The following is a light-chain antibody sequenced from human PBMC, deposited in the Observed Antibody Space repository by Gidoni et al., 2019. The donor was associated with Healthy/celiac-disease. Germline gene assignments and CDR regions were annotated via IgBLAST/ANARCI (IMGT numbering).Light chain of an antibody. J-gene: IGLJ2*01. CDR3: NSRDSSGNHS. CDR1: SLRSYY. CDR2: GKN. V-gene: IGLV3-19*01. Sequence: SSALTQAPAVSVALGQTVRITCQGDSLRSYYASWYQQKPGQAPVLVIYGKNNRPSGIPDRFSGSSSGNTASLTITGAQAEDEADYYCNSRDSSGNHSFGGGTKLTVL.